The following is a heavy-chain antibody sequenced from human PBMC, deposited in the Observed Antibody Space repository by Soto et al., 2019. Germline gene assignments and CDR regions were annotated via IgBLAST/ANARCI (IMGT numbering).Heavy chain of an antibody. V-gene: IGHV1-69*01. Sequence: QVQLVQSGAEVKKPGSSVKVSCKAFGSTFSSYAISWVRQAPGQGLEWMGGPIPFYGIANKARKFQGRITITADESSSTAYMELSSLGSEDTATYYCAGEGGRNTFWTAPSAYGMDVWGQGTTVTVSS. J-gene: IGHJ6*02. CDR3: AGEGGRNTFWTAPSAYGMDV. CDR2: PIPFYGIA. CDR1: GSTFSSYA. D-gene: IGHD3-3*01.